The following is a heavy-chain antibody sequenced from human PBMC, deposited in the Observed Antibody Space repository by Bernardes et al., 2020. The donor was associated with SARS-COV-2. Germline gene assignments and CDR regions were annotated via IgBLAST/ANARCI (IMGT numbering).Heavy chain of an antibody. CDR3: AKDGGSADYFDY. Sequence: SLRLSCAASGFTFSSYGMHWVRQAPGKGLEWVAVISYDGSNKYYADSVKGRFTISRDNSKNTLYLQMNSLRAEDTAVYYCAKDGGSADYFDYWGQGTLVTVSS. CDR1: GFTFSSYG. J-gene: IGHJ4*02. CDR2: ISYDGSNK. V-gene: IGHV3-30*18.